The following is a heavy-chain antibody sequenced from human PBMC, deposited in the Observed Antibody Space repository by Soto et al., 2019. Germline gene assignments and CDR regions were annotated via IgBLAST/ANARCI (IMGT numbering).Heavy chain of an antibody. CDR1: GYTFTSYG. J-gene: IGHJ5*02. V-gene: IGHV1-18*01. D-gene: IGHD2-15*01. CDR2: ISAYNGNT. Sequence: QVQLVQSGAEVKKPGASVKVSCKASGYTFTSYGISWVRQAPGQGLEWMGWISAYNGNTNYAQKLQGRVTMTTDTATSTGYMELRGLRSDDTAVYYWAREVVAATLGWFDPWGQGTLVTVSS. CDR3: AREVVAATLGWFDP.